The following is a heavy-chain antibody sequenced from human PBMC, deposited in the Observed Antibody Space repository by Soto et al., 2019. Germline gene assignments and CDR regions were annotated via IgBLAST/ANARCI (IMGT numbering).Heavy chain of an antibody. J-gene: IGHJ5*02. CDR1: GFTFSDHY. V-gene: IGHV3-72*01. CDR3: ARGHSSSWYGGVDP. Sequence: TGGSLRLSCAASGFTFSDHYMDWVRQAPGKGLEWVGRTRNKANSYTTEYAASVKGRFTISRDDSKNSLYLQMNSLKTEDTAVYYCARGHSSSWYGGVDPWGQGTLVTVSS. CDR2: TRNKANSYTT. D-gene: IGHD6-13*01.